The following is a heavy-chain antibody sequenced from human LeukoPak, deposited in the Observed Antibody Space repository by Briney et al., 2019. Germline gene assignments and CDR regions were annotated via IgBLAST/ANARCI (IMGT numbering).Heavy chain of an antibody. V-gene: IGHV3-74*01. Sequence: TGGSLRLSCTASGFRFSDYWLHWVRQAPGKGLVWVSRISSDGRSTSYVDSVKGRFTISRDNAKNTLYLQMNSLRAEDTAVYYCARDIPPRNYYDSSGYWGYYFDYWGQGTLVTVSS. D-gene: IGHD3-22*01. CDR3: ARDIPPRNYYDSSGYWGYYFDY. CDR2: ISSDGRST. CDR1: GFRFSDYW. J-gene: IGHJ4*02.